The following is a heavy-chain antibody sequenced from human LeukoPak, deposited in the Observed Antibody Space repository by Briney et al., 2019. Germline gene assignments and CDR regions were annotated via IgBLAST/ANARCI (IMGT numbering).Heavy chain of an antibody. D-gene: IGHD3-10*01. V-gene: IGHV1-18*01. J-gene: IGHJ4*02. CDR2: ISAYNGNT. Sequence: GASVKVSCKACGYTFTSYGISWVRQAPGQGLEWMGWISAYNGNTNYAQKLQGRVTMTTDTSTSTAYMELRSLRSDDTAVYYCARGRRYYCGSGSYYGLDYWGQGTLVTVSS. CDR3: ARGRRYYCGSGSYYGLDY. CDR1: GYTFTSYG.